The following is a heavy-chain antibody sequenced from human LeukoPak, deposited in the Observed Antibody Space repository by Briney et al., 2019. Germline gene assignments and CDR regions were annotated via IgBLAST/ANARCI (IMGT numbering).Heavy chain of an antibody. Sequence: GGSLRLSCAASRFTFSSYGMHWVRQAPGKGLEWVAFIRYDGSNKYYADSVKGRFTISRDNSKNTLYLQMNSLRAEDTAVYYCAKEWNYYDSSGYYRSDAFDIWGQGTMVTVSS. CDR3: AKEWNYYDSSGYYRSDAFDI. CDR1: RFTFSSYG. D-gene: IGHD3-22*01. J-gene: IGHJ3*02. V-gene: IGHV3-30*02. CDR2: IRYDGSNK.